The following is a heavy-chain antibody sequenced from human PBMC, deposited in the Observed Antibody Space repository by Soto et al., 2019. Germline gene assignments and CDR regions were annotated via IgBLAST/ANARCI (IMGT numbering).Heavy chain of an antibody. V-gene: IGHV1-2*02. CDR1: GYTLTGHY. J-gene: IGHJ4*02. CDR3: ARGQDMGTYSRVLAY. D-gene: IGHD3-10*01. Sequence: QVQLVQSGAEVKKPGASVKVSCEASGYTLTGHYVHWVRQAPGQGLEWMGWINPYSGGTNYAEKFQGRVTVTRDTSLSTAYMELSRLRSDDTAVYYCARGQDMGTYSRVLAYWGQGTLVTVSS. CDR2: INPYSGGT.